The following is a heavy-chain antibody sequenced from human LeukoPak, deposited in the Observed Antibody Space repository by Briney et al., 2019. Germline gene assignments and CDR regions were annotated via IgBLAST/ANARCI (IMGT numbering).Heavy chain of an antibody. D-gene: IGHD4-4*01. Sequence: GESLKISCKGSGYTFTTYWIGWVRQMPGKGLECLGVIYPGDSDTRYSPSFQGQVTISADKSISTAFLQWSSLKASDSAIYYCARPRDYGNYGSHGMDVWGQGTTVTVSS. CDR3: ARPRDYGNYGSHGMDV. J-gene: IGHJ6*02. CDR2: IYPGDSDT. CDR1: GYTFTTYW. V-gene: IGHV5-51*01.